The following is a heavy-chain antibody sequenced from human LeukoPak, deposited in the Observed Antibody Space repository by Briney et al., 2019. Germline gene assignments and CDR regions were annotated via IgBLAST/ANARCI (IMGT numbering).Heavy chain of an antibody. D-gene: IGHD1-26*01. V-gene: IGHV3-23*01. CDR2: ISSSGSNT. Sequence: GGSLRLSCTASEFTYGMNWVRQAPGKGLECVSSISSSGSNTYYADSVKDRFTASKDISMDTLYLQMDSLRAEDTAIYYCAKMSSWRIVGTTIFDYWGQGTLVTVSS. CDR1: EFTYG. J-gene: IGHJ4*02. CDR3: AKMSSWRIVGTTIFDY.